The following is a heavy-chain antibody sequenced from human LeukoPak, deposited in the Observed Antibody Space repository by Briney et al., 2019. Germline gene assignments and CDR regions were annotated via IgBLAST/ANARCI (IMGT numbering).Heavy chain of an antibody. Sequence: PSETLSLTCTVSGGSISSYYWSWIRQPPGKGLEWIGYIYYSGSTNYNPSLKSRVTISVDTSKNQFSLKLSSVTAADTAVYYCARSSPAMVRGVNDAFDIWGQGTKVTVSS. CDR1: GGSISSYY. CDR3: ARSSPAMVRGVNDAFDI. CDR2: IYYSGST. D-gene: IGHD3-10*01. J-gene: IGHJ3*02. V-gene: IGHV4-59*01.